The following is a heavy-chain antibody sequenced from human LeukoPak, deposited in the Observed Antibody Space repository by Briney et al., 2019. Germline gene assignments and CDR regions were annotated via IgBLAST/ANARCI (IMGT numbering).Heavy chain of an antibody. CDR2: IRSKAYGGTT. V-gene: IGHV3-15*01. CDR3: TTDLDYYDSSGYSYFDY. J-gene: IGHJ4*02. D-gene: IGHD3-22*01. Sequence: GGSLRLSCAASGFTFSSYAMSWVRQAPGKGLEWVGFIRSKAYGGTTEYAASVKGRFTISRDDSKNTLYLQMNSLKAEDTAVYYCTTDLDYYDSSGYSYFDYWGQGTLVTVSS. CDR1: GFTFSSYA.